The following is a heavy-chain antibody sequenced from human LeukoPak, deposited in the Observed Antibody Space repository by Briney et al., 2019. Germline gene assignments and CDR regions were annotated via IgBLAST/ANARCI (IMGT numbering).Heavy chain of an antibody. D-gene: IGHD6-13*01. CDR2: IYGADAA. J-gene: IGHJ4*02. V-gene: IGHV3-66*02. Sequence: GGSLRLSCAASGFNVSSNYMTWIRQAPGKGLEWVSLIYGADAAYYAESVRGRFMISRDNLKNTLFLQMNSLRVEDTALYYCVTSTGQQFIPYDYWGQVTLVTVSS. CDR3: VTSTGQQFIPYDY. CDR1: GFNVSSNY.